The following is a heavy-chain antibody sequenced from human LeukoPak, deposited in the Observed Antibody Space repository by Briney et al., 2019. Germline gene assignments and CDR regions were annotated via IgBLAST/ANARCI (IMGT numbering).Heavy chain of an antibody. CDR3: ASGHHFDY. Sequence: SETLSLTCTVSGYSISSGYYWGWIRQPPGKGLEWIGSIYHSGSTYYNPSLKSRVTISVDTSKNQFSLKLNSVTPEDTAVYFCASGHHFDYWGQGTLVTVSS. CDR2: IYHSGST. J-gene: IGHJ4*02. CDR1: GYSISSGYY. V-gene: IGHV4-38-2*02.